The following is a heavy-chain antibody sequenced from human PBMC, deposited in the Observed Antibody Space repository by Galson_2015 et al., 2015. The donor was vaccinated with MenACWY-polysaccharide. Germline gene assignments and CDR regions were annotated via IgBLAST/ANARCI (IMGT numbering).Heavy chain of an antibody. CDR3: ARRAPSWGFFDY. V-gene: IGHV4-31*03. CDR1: GGSISSGGYY. J-gene: IGHJ4*02. CDR2: IHYSGST. Sequence: TLSLTCTVSGGSISSGGYYWSWVRQHPGKGLEWIGYIHYSGSTYCNPSLKSRVTVSVDTSENQFSLKLSSVSAADTAVYYCARRAPSWGFFDYWGQGTLVTVSS. D-gene: IGHD3-16*01.